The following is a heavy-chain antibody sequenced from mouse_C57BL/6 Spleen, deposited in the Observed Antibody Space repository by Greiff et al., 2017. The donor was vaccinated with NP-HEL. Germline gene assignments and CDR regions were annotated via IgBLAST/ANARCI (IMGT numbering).Heavy chain of an antibody. CDR1: GYAFSSSW. CDR3: ARSGYWYVDY. Sequence: QVQLKESGPELVKPGDSVKISCKASGYAFSSSWMNWVKQRPGKGLEWIGRIYPGDGDSNYNGKFKDKATLTADKSSSTAYMKLSSLTSEDSAVYFCARSGYWYVDYWGQGTTLTVSS. CDR2: IYPGDGDS. V-gene: IGHV1-82*01. D-gene: IGHD3-2*02. J-gene: IGHJ2*01.